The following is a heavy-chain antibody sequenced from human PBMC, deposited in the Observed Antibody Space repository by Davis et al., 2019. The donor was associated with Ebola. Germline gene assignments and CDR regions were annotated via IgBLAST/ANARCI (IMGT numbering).Heavy chain of an antibody. CDR3: ARGGVLWFRELLDYYYYYGMDV. CDR1: GGTFSSYA. CDR2: IIPMLGIA. Sequence: SVKVSCKASGGTFSSYAISWVRQAPGQGLEWMGRIIPMLGIANYAQKSQGRVTITADKSTSTAYMELSRLRSDDTAVYYCARGGVLWFRELLDYYYYYGMDVWGQGTTVTVSS. J-gene: IGHJ6*02. V-gene: IGHV1-69*04. D-gene: IGHD3-10*01.